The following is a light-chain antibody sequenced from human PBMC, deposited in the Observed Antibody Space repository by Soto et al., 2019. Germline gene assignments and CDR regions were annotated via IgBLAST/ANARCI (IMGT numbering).Light chain of an antibody. CDR2: DTS. J-gene: IGLJ2*01. V-gene: IGLV7-46*01. Sequence: HAVVTQESSLTVSPGGTVTLTCGSSTGAVTSGHYPYWFQQRPGQAPKTLIYDTSSKHSWTPARFSGSLLGGRAALTLAGAQPEDEADYYCLLSFSDGRGIFGGGTKLTVL. CDR1: TGAVTSGHY. CDR3: LLSFSDGRGI.